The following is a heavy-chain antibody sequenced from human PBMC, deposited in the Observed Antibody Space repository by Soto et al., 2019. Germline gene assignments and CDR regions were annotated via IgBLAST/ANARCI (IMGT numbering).Heavy chain of an antibody. CDR2: ISYDGSNK. V-gene: IGHV3-30*18. CDR1: GFTFSSYG. CDR3: AKVYYFDY. J-gene: IGHJ4*02. Sequence: SLILSCAASGFTFSSYGMHWVRQAPGKGLEWVAVISYDGSNKYYADSVKGRFTISRDNSKNTLYLQMNSLRAEDTAVYYCAKVYYFDYWGQGTLVTVSS.